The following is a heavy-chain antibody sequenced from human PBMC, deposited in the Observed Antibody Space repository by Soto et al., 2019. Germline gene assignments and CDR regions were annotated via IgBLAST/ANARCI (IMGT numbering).Heavy chain of an antibody. CDR2: ISSKGGST. CDR1: GFTFSSYA. V-gene: IGHV3-64D*08. J-gene: IGHJ6*02. D-gene: IGHD3-22*01. CDR3: VKDQERDYYDSSGYYPRGRYKYYYYGMDV. Sequence: PGGSLRLSCSASGFTFSSYAIHLVRPAPGKGLENVSAISSKGGSTYYAESVKGRFTISRDNSKNTLYLQMSSLRAEDTAVYYCVKDQERDYYDSSGYYPRGRYKYYYYGMDVWGQGTTVTVSS.